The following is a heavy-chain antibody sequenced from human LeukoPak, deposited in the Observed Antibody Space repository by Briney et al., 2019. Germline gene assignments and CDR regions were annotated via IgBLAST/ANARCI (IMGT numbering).Heavy chain of an antibody. D-gene: IGHD5-24*01. CDR3: ARDRVEMTTTSGLD. CDR1: GFTFSLYG. V-gene: IGHV3-23*01. Sequence: QPGGSLRLSCAASGFTFSLYGMSWVRQAPGKGLEWVSSVSGSGRSTYYADSVKGRFTISRDNARKSLYLQMNNLRAEDTAVYYCARDRVEMTTTSGLDWGQGIRVTVSS. J-gene: IGHJ4*02. CDR2: VSGSGRST.